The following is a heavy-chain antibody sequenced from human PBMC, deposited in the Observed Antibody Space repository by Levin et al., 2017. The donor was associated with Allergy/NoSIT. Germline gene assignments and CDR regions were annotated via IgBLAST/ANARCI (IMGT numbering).Heavy chain of an antibody. Sequence: PGGSLRLSCAASGFTFDDYGMHWVRQAPGKGLEWVSGLNWRGDITGYADSVKGRFTISRDNAKKSLFLQMNSLRVEDPSLYYCTKDRGSTQGSGYGMGVWGQGTTVTVSS. CDR3: TKDRGSTQGSGYGMGV. J-gene: IGHJ6*02. CDR2: LNWRGDIT. CDR1: GFTFDDYG. D-gene: IGHD3-10*01. V-gene: IGHV3-9*01.